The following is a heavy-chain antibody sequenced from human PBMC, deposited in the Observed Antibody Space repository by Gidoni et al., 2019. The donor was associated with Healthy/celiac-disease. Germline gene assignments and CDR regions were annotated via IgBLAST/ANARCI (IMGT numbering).Heavy chain of an antibody. V-gene: IGHV3-23*01. CDR3: AKSMAQRRWLVNRYYFDY. Sequence: EVQLLESGGGLVQPGGSLRLSWAASGFTFSSYAMSWVRQAPGKGLEWVSAISGSGGSTYYADSVKGRFTISRDNSKNTLYLQMNSLRAEDTAVYYCAKSMAQRRWLVNRYYFDYWGQGTLVTVSS. J-gene: IGHJ4*02. CDR1: GFTFSSYA. CDR2: ISGSGGST. D-gene: IGHD6-19*01.